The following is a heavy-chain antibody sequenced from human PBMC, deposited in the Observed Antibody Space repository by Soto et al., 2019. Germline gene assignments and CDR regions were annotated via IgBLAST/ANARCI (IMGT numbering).Heavy chain of an antibody. Sequence: QVQLQESGPGLVKPSQTLSLTCTVSCGSISSGGYYWSWIRQHPGKGLEWIGYIYYSGRTYYNPSLKRRVTISVETSKIHSSRKLSSVTAADTAVYYCARGGGLMHLFDYWGQGTLVTVSS. CDR1: CGSISSGGYY. D-gene: IGHD3-16*01. CDR3: ARGGGLMHLFDY. J-gene: IGHJ4*02. CDR2: IYYSGRT. V-gene: IGHV4-31*03.